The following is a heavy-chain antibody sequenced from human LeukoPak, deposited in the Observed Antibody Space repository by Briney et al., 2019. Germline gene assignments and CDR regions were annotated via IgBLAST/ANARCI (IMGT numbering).Heavy chain of an antibody. J-gene: IGHJ4*02. CDR2: IYSDGRT. CDR1: GFTVSSNY. Sequence: GGSLRLSCAASGFTVSSNYMSWVRQAPGKGLEWVSVIYSDGRTFYADSVKGRFTISRDHSTNTLYLQMNSLRSEDTAVYYCEVVATTGDDYWGQGTLVTVSS. D-gene: IGHD5-12*01. CDR3: EVVATTGDDY. V-gene: IGHV3-53*05.